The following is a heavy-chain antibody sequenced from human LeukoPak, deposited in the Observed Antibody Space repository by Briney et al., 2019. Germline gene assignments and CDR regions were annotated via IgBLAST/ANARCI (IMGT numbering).Heavy chain of an antibody. D-gene: IGHD3-22*01. CDR3: ARGIVVVTGYYFDY. J-gene: IGHJ4*02. CDR1: GLTFSSYW. V-gene: IGHV3-74*01. CDR2: INSDGSSK. Sequence: GGSLRLSCAASGLTFSSYWMHWVRQAPGKGLVWVSRINSDGSSKTYADSVKGRFTISRDNAKNTLYLQMNSLRAEDTAVYYCARGIVVVTGYYFDYWGQGTLVTVSS.